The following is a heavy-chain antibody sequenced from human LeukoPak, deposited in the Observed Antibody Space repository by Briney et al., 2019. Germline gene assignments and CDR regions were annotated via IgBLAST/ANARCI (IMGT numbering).Heavy chain of an antibody. Sequence: SGWSLRLSCAASGFTFSSYSMNWVRQAPGKGLEWVSSISSSSSYIYYADSVKGRFTISRDNAKNSLYLQMNSLRAEDTAVYYCARKQYDAFDIWGQGTMVTVSS. V-gene: IGHV3-21*01. CDR2: ISSSSSYI. CDR1: GFTFSSYS. CDR3: ARKQYDAFDI. J-gene: IGHJ3*02. D-gene: IGHD1/OR15-1a*01.